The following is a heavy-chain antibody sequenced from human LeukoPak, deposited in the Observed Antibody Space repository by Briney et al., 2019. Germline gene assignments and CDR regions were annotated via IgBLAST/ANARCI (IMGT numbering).Heavy chain of an antibody. CDR1: GYTFTNYP. V-gene: IGHV1-3*01. Sequence: ASVKVSCKASGYTFTNYPMHWVRQAPGQRLEWMGWINPANDDTKYSQNFQGRVTSTRDTSASTASMELSSLRSEDMAVYYCARERVGAWVYWGQGTLVTVSS. CDR2: INPANDDT. D-gene: IGHD1-26*01. J-gene: IGHJ4*02. CDR3: ARERVGAWVY.